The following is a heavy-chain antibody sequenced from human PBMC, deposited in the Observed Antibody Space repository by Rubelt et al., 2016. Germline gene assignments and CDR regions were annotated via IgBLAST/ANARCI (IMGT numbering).Heavy chain of an antibody. CDR3: ARHSSGYYYCPDY. V-gene: IGHV3-7*05. D-gene: IGHD3-22*01. Sequence: EVQLVESGGGLVQPGGSLRLSCAASGFTFSSYWMSWVRQATGKGLEWVANIKQDGSEQYYVDSVKGRFTISRENAKNSLYLQMNSLRAEDTAVYYCARHSSGYYYCPDYWGQGTLVTVSS. CDR2: IKQDGSEQ. J-gene: IGHJ4*02. CDR1: GFTFSSYW.